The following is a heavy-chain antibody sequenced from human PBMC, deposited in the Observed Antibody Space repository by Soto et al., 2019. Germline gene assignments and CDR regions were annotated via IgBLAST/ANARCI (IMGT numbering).Heavy chain of an antibody. V-gene: IGHV3-21*01. CDR1: GFTFSSCS. CDR3: ARDIAVAGTT. J-gene: IGHJ5*02. D-gene: IGHD6-19*01. CDR2: ISSSSSYI. Sequence: EVQLVESGGGLVKPGGSLRLSCAASGFTFSSCSMNWVRQAPGKGLEWVSSISSSSSYIYYADSVKGRFTISRDNAKNSLYLQMNSLRAEDTAVYYCARDIAVAGTTWGQGTLVTVSS.